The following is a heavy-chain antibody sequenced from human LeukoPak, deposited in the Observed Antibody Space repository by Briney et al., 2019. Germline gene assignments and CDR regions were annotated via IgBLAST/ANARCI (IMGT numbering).Heavy chain of an antibody. CDR1: GFTFSGYS. Sequence: GGSLRLSCAASGFTFSGYSMNWVRQAPGKGLEWVSSISSSSSYIYYADSVKGRFTISRDNAKNSLYLQMNSLRAEDTAVYYCARVGGLRASDYWGQGTLVTVSS. CDR2: ISSSSSYI. J-gene: IGHJ4*02. CDR3: ARVGGLRASDY. V-gene: IGHV3-21*01. D-gene: IGHD3-16*01.